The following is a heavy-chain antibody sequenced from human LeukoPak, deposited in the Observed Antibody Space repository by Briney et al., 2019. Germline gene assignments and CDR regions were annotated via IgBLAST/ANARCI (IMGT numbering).Heavy chain of an antibody. J-gene: IGHJ4*02. CDR3: ARALGRGGSGFLDY. Sequence: SETLSLTCAVSGGSISSSNWWSWVRQPPGKGLEWIGEIYHSGNTNYNPSLKSRVTISVDTSKNQFSLKLSSVTAADTAVYYCARALGRGGSGFLDYWGQGTLVTVSS. CDR2: IYHSGNT. V-gene: IGHV4-4*02. D-gene: IGHD3-3*01. CDR1: GGSISSSNW.